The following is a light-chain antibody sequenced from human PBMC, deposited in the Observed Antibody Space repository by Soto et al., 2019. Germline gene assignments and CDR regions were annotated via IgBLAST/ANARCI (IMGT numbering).Light chain of an antibody. J-gene: IGKJ1*01. CDR3: QQYNNWPWT. V-gene: IGKV3D-15*01. CDR2: GAS. Sequence: EIVMTQSPATLSVSPGERATLSCRASQSVSSNLAWYQQKPGQAPRLLIYGASTRATGIPARFSGSGSGTDFTLTISSLEPEDFAVYYCQQYNNWPWTFGQGTKVDNK. CDR1: QSVSSN.